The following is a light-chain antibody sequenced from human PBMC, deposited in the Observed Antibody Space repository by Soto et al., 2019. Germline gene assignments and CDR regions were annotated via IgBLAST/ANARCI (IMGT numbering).Light chain of an antibody. CDR3: SSHGGANNFYV. CDR2: EVS. CDR1: SSDIGAYDY. V-gene: IGLV2-8*01. J-gene: IGLJ1*01. Sequence: SALTQPPSASGSPGQSVTISRTGTSSDIGAYDYVSWYQQHPGKVPKLMIYEVSKRPSGVPDRFSASKSGNTASLTVSGLQAEDEADYYCSSHGGANNFYVFGTGTKVTVL.